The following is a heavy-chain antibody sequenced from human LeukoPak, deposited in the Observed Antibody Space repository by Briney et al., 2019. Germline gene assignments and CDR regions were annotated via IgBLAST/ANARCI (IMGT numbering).Heavy chain of an antibody. CDR2: ISGSGGST. Sequence: GGSLRLSCAASGFAFSSYSMNWFGQAPGKGLEWVSVISGSGGSTYYADSVKGRFTISRDNSKNTLYLQMNSLRAEDTAVYYCAKSLYSSSFSFDYWGQGTLVTVSS. J-gene: IGHJ4*02. CDR3: AKSLYSSSFSFDY. D-gene: IGHD6-6*01. V-gene: IGHV3-23*01. CDR1: GFAFSSYS.